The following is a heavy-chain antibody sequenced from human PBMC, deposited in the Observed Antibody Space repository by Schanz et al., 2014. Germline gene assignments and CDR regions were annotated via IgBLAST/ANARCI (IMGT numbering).Heavy chain of an antibody. Sequence: QVHLVQSGAEVKKPGASVKVSCKASGYNITSNDVTWVRQATGQGLEWMGWISGYTGDTKYAQKFQHRVNMTTDRTTSTVYMELRSLRFDDTAVYFCARDNGRIPAANSFDYWGQGTRVTVSS. J-gene: IGHJ4*02. V-gene: IGHV1-18*01. CDR1: GYNITSND. CDR2: ISGYTGDT. CDR3: ARDNGRIPAANSFDY. D-gene: IGHD1-26*01.